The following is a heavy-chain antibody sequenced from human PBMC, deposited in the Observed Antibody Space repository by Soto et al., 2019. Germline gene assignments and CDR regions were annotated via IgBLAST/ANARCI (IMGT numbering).Heavy chain of an antibody. CDR1: GFTFNDYY. J-gene: IGHJ4*02. CDR3: ARDGFSVTHYYFDY. V-gene: IGHV3-11*01. Sequence: PGGSLRLSCAASGFTFNDYYMSWIRQAPGKGLEWVSYISSGGGTIYYADSVRGRFTISRDNAKNSLYLQMNSLRAEDTAVYYCARDGFSVTHYYFDYWGQGTLVTVSS. D-gene: IGHD4-17*01. CDR2: ISSGGGTI.